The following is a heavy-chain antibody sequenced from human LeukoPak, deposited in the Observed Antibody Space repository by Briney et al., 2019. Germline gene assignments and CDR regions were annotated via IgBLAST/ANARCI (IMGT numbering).Heavy chain of an antibody. CDR2: ISWNSGSI. J-gene: IGHJ6*02. D-gene: IGHD1-7*01. CDR3: AKGLGTTYYYGMDV. Sequence: PGGSLRLSCAASGFTFDDYAMYWVRQAPRKGLEWVSGISWNSGSIGYADSVKGRFTISRDNAKNSLYLQMNSLRAEDTALYYCAKGLGTTYYYGMDVWGQGTTVTVSS. V-gene: IGHV3-9*01. CDR1: GFTFDDYA.